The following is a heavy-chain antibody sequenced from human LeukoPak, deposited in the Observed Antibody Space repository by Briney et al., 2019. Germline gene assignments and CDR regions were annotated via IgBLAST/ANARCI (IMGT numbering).Heavy chain of an antibody. CDR2: IYSGGST. CDR3: ARTPEKSLNAPYWYFDL. Sequence: GGSLRLSCAASGFTVSSNYMSWVRQAPGKGLEWVSVIYSGGSTYYADSVKGRFTISTHSSKNTVYLQMNSLRAGDTAVYYCARTPEKSLNAPYWYFDLWGRGTLVTVSS. CDR1: GFTVSSNY. V-gene: IGHV3-53*01. D-gene: IGHD1-14*01. J-gene: IGHJ2*01.